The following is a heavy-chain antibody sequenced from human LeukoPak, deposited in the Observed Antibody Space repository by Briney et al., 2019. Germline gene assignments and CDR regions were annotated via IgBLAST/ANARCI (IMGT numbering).Heavy chain of an antibody. V-gene: IGHV4-34*01. CDR2: INHSGST. CDR3: ARGGYRIFGVVNYYFDY. Sequence: SETLSLTCAVYGGSFSGYYWSWIRQPPGKGLEWIGEINHSGSTNYNPSLKSRVTISVDTSKNQFSLKLSSVTAADTAVYYCARGGYRIFGVVNYYFDYWGQGTPVTVSS. CDR1: GGSFSGYY. J-gene: IGHJ4*02. D-gene: IGHD3-3*01.